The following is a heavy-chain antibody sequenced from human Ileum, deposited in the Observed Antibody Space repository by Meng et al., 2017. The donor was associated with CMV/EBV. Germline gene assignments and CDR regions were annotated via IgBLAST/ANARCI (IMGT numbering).Heavy chain of an antibody. CDR2: ISSSSSTI. CDR3: ARDSIVVVPAAILLGMDV. V-gene: IGHV3-48*04. Sequence: GESLKISCAASGFTVSSNYMSWVRQAPGKGLEWVSYISSSSSTIYYADSVKGRFTISRDNAKNSLYLQMNSLRAEDTAVYYCARDSIVVVPAAILLGMDVWGQGTTVTVSS. D-gene: IGHD2-2*02. J-gene: IGHJ6*02. CDR1: GFTVSSNY.